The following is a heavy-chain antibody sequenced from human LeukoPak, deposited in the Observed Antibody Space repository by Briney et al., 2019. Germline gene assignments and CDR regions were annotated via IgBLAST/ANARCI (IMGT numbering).Heavy chain of an antibody. CDR2: MNPNSGNT. CDR1: GYTFTSYD. J-gene: IGHJ6*03. CDR3: ARQSGSSWYYYMDV. D-gene: IGHD6-13*01. Sequence: ASVKVSCKASGYTFTSYDINWVRQATAQGLEWMGWMNPNSGNTIYAQKFQGRVTMTRNTSISTAYMELSSLRSEDTAVYYCARQSGSSWYYYMDVWGKGTTVTISS. V-gene: IGHV1-8*01.